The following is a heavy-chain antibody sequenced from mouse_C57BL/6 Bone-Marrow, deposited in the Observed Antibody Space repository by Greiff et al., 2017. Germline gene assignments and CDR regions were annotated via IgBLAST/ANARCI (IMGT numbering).Heavy chain of an antibody. D-gene: IGHD4-1*01. CDR1: GFNIKDDY. CDR2: IDPENGDT. V-gene: IGHV14-4*01. CDR3: TLGYAMVY. J-gene: IGHJ4*01. Sequence: VQLKQSGAELVRPGASVKLSCTASGFNIKDDYMHWVKQRPEQGLEWIGWIDPENGDTEYASKFQGKATITADTPSNTAYLQLSSLTSEDTAVYYCTLGYAMVYWGQGTSVTVSS.